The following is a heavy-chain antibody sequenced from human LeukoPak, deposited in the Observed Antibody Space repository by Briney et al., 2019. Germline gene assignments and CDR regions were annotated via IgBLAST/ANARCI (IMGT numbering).Heavy chain of an antibody. J-gene: IGHJ4*02. D-gene: IGHD5-18*01. CDR2: IYSGGST. Sequence: GGSLRLSCAASGFTVSSNYMSWVRQAPGKGLEWVSVIYSGGSTYYADSVKGRFTISRDNSKNTLYLQMNSLRAEDTAVYYRAREDTAMVKGVDYWGQGTLVTVSS. V-gene: IGHV3-66*01. CDR1: GFTVSSNY. CDR3: AREDTAMVKGVDY.